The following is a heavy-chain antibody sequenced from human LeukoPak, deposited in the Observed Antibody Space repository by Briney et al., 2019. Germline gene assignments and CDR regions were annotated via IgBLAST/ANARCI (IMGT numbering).Heavy chain of an antibody. D-gene: IGHD3-3*01. Sequence: ASVKVSCKASGYTFTSYDINWVRQATGQGLEWMGWMNPNSGNTGSAQKFQGRVTMTRNTSITTAYMELSSLRSEDTAVYFCAGIPVFGVVLHQEPVWGKGTTVTVSS. V-gene: IGHV1-8*01. CDR3: AGIPVFGVVLHQEPV. CDR1: GYTFTSYD. J-gene: IGHJ6*04. CDR2: MNPNSGNT.